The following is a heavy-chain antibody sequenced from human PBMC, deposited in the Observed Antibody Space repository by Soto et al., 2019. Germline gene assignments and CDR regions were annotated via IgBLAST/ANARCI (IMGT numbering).Heavy chain of an antibody. V-gene: IGHV3-33*01. D-gene: IGHD4-4*01. J-gene: IGHJ4*02. CDR2: IWYDGSKI. CDR1: GFIFSTYV. Sequence: QVQLVESGGGVVQPGRSLRLSCAASGFIFSTYVMHWVRQAPGNGLEWVAVIWYDGSKIYYADSVKGRFTISRDNSKNTLYLQRNSLRAEDTAVYYCARDPYSNYVYYFDYWGQGTLVTVSS. CDR3: ARDPYSNYVYYFDY.